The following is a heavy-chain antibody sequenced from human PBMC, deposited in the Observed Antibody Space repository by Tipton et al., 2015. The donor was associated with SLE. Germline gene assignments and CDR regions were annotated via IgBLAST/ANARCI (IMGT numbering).Heavy chain of an antibody. D-gene: IGHD6-6*01. V-gene: IGHV5-51*03. J-gene: IGHJ4*02. Sequence: QLVQSGAEVKQPGESVKMSCKGSGYNFPSYYIGWVRRMSGRGMEWKGFIYPGDSETRYSPSFQGQVIISADKSISTAYLQLTRLKASDTAKYYCVRSIGFSDRSFDSWGQGTLVTVSS. CDR1: GYNFPSYY. CDR3: VRSIGFSDRSFDS. CDR2: IYPGDSET.